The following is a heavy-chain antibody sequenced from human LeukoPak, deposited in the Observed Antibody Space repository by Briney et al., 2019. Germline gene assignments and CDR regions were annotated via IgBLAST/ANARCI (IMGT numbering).Heavy chain of an antibody. V-gene: IGHV3-30*18. D-gene: IGHD6-19*01. CDR2: ISFDGSIT. J-gene: IGHJ4*02. CDR3: AKDSSSRGWYFEH. Sequence: GRSLRLSCAASGFSFSYYGMHWVRQAAGKGLEWVSFISFDGSITYNADSVKGRLTISRDNSKNTVYLQMNRLRAEDTAVYFCAKDSSSRGWYFEHWGQGTLVTVSS. CDR1: GFSFSYYG.